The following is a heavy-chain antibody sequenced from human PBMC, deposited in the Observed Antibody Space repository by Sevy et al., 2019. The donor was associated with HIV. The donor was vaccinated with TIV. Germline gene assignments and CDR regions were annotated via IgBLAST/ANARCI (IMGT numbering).Heavy chain of an antibody. Sequence: SETLSLICTVSGGSINSYRWSWVRQPPGKGLEWIGQWIGYSGSTDYNPSLKSRVSISADTSDNELYLELSSVTAEDTAVYFCARDLRAYSGYDTDYYYYMDVWGKGTTVTVSS. CDR1: GGSINSYR. CDR2: WIGYSGST. J-gene: IGHJ6*03. V-gene: IGHV4-59*01. D-gene: IGHD5-12*01. CDR3: ARDLRAYSGYDTDYYYYMDV.